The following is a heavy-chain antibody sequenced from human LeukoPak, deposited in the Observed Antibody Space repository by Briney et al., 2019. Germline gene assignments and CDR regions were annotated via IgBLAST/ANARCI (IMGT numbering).Heavy chain of an antibody. J-gene: IGHJ4*02. V-gene: IGHV3-23*01. CDR2: ISLSGDVA. CDR3: ARIDRVYLDFHY. D-gene: IGHD5/OR15-5a*01. CDR1: GFTFRNYA. Sequence: PGGSLRLTCAASGFTFRNYAMSWVRQAPGKGLEWVSTISLSGDVAYYADSVKGRFTISRDTSKSTLFLLLNSLRAEDTAIYYCARIDRVYLDFHYWGRGTLVTVSS.